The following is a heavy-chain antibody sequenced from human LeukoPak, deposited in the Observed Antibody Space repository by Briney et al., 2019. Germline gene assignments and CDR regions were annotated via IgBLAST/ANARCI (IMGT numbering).Heavy chain of an antibody. V-gene: IGHV4-39*01. CDR2: VYYTGST. D-gene: IGHD1-1*01. Sequence: SETLSLTCTVSDGSISSTSYYWGWIRQPPGKGLEWIGNVYYTGSTQYNPSLKSRITISVDTSKNQFSLRLSSVTAADTAFYYCARQGGRGTLDYWGQGTPVTVSS. J-gene: IGHJ4*02. CDR1: DGSISSTSYY. CDR3: ARQGGRGTLDY.